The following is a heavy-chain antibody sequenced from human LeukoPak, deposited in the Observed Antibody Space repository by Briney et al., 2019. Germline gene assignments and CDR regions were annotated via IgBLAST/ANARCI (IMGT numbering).Heavy chain of an antibody. J-gene: IGHJ4*02. V-gene: IGHV3-30*18. D-gene: IGHD6-19*01. CDR2: ISYDGSNK. Sequence: SGGSLRLSCAASGFTFSSYGMHGVRQAPGKGLEWVAVISYDGSNKYYADAVKGRFTISRDNSKNTLYLQMNSLRAEDTAVYYCAKDGTNLYSSGWAADYWGQGTLVTVSS. CDR1: GFTFSSYG. CDR3: AKDGTNLYSSGWAADY.